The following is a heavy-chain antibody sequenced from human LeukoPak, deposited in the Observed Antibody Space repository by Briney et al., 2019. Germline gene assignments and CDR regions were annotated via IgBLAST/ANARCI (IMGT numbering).Heavy chain of an antibody. CDR2: IYSGGST. Sequence: PGGSLRLSCAASGFTVSSNYTSWVRQAPGKGLEWVSVIYSGGSTYYADSVKGRFTISRDNSKNTLYLQMNSLRAEDTAVYYCARGYYYDSSGSDINFDYWGQGTLVTVSS. J-gene: IGHJ4*02. V-gene: IGHV3-66*01. CDR1: GFTVSSNY. D-gene: IGHD3-22*01. CDR3: ARGYYYDSSGSDINFDY.